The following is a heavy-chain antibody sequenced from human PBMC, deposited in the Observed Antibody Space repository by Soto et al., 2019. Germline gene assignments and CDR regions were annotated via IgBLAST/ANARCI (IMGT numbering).Heavy chain of an antibody. J-gene: IGHJ4*02. CDR1: GFTFSSYS. CDR2: ISSSSSYI. CDR3: ARVDGSGWSRPSGDFDY. Sequence: PGGFLRLSCAASGFTFSSYSMNWVRQAPGKGLEWVSSISSSSSYIYYADSVKGRFTISRDNAKNSLYLQMNSLRAEDTAVYYCARVDGSGWSRPSGDFDYWGPGTLVTVSS. D-gene: IGHD6-19*01. V-gene: IGHV3-21*01.